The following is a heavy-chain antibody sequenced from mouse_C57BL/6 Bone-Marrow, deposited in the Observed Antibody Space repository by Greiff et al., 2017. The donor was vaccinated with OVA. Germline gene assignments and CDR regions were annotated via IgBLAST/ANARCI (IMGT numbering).Heavy chain of an antibody. D-gene: IGHD1-1*01. Sequence: EVKLMESGGGLVQPGESLRLSCESNEYAFPSHDMSWVRQPPEKRLEWFATISDGGSYTYYPDNVEGRCTIYRDNAKNNLYLQMRHLKSEDTAMYYCASEGLRSFAYWGQGTLVTVSA. CDR2: ISDGGSYT. J-gene: IGHJ3*01. CDR1: EYAFPSHD. CDR3: ASEGLRSFAY. V-gene: IGHV5-4*03.